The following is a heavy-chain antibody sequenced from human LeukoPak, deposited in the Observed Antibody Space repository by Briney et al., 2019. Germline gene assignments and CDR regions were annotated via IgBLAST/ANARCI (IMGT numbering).Heavy chain of an antibody. D-gene: IGHD6-6*01. CDR3: ARVGLSSSSDY. CDR1: GGTFSSYA. Sequence: ASVKVSCKASGGTFSSYAISWFRQAPGQGLEWMGGIIPIFGTANYAQKFQGRVTTTADESTSTAYMELSSLRSEDTAVYYCARVGLSSSSDYWGQGTLVTVSS. V-gene: IGHV1-69*13. J-gene: IGHJ4*02. CDR2: IIPIFGTA.